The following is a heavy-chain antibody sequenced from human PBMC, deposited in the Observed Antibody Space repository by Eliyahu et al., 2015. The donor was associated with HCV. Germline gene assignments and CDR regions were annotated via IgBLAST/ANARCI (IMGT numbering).Heavy chain of an antibody. J-gene: IGHJ4*02. CDR3: AKSLVLAVTGIFPDFDY. CDR2: ISGSGDST. CDR1: RFTFSSYA. D-gene: IGHD6-19*01. V-gene: IGHV3-23*01. Sequence: EVQLLESGGGLVQPGGSLRLSCAASRFTFSSYAMTWVRQAPGKGLEWVSAISGSGDSTYYADSVKGRFTISRDNSKNTLYLQMNSLRAEDTAVYFCAKSLVLAVTGIFPDFDYWGQGTLVTVSS.